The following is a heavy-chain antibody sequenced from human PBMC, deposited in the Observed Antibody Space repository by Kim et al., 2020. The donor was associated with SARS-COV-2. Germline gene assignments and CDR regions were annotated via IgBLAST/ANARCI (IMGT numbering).Heavy chain of an antibody. CDR3: AKGPGPNYDILMGYYYYGMDV. Sequence: GGSLRLSCAASGFTFSSYAMSWVRQAPGKGLEWVSVIYSGGSSTYYADSVKGRFTISRDNSKNTLYLQMNSLRAEDTAVYYCAKGPGPNYDILMGYYYYGMDVWGQGTTVTVSS. J-gene: IGHJ6*02. V-gene: IGHV3-23*03. D-gene: IGHD3-9*01. CDR1: GFTFSSYA. CDR2: IYSGGSST.